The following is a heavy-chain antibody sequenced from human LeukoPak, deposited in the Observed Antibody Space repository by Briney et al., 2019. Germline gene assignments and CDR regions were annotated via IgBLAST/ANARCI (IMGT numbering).Heavy chain of an antibody. CDR3: ARVFPVGVGATGPLDY. Sequence: SGTLSLTCAVSGGSISSSNWWSWVRQPPGKGLEWIGEIYHSGSTNYNPSLKSRVTISVDKSKNQFSLKLSSVTAADTAVYYCARVFPVGVGATGPLDYWGQGTLVTVSS. J-gene: IGHJ4*02. D-gene: IGHD1-26*01. V-gene: IGHV4-4*02. CDR1: GGSISSSNW. CDR2: IYHSGST.